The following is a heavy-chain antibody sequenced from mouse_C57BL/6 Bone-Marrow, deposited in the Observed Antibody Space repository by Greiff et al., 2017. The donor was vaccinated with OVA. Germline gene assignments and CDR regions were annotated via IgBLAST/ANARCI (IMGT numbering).Heavy chain of an antibody. CDR1: GYTFTSYW. CDR3: AISLIDN. CDR2: IDPSASYT. V-gene: IGHV1-50*01. J-gene: IGHJ2*01. Sequence: QVQLQQPGAELVKPGASVKLSCKASGYTFTSYWMQWVKQRPGQGLEWIGEIDPSASYTNYNQKFKGKATLTVDTSSSTAYMQLSSLTSEDSAVYSCAISLIDNWGQGTTLSVSS.